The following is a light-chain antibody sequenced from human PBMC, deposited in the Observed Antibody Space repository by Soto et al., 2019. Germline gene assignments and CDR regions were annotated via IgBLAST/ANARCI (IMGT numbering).Light chain of an antibody. Sequence: EIVLTHSPGTQFLSSEEGATLYFSTSQSVTSNYLAWYQQKPGQAPRILIFAASSRATGIPDKFSGSGSGTDFTLTISRLEPDDFAVYYCQHYGSPSWTFGQGTKVDI. J-gene: IGKJ1*01. CDR1: QSVTSNY. CDR2: AAS. V-gene: IGKV3-20*01. CDR3: QHYGSPSWT.